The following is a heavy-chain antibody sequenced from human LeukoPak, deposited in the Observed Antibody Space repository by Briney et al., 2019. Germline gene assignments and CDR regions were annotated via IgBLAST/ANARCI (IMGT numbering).Heavy chain of an antibody. V-gene: IGHV3-43*01. CDR2: ISWDGGST. CDR1: GFTFDDYT. D-gene: IGHD5-18*01. CDR3: AKDMMGGYSYGVRRAFDI. Sequence: GGSLRLSCAASGFTFDDYTMHWVRHAPGKGLEWVSLISWDGGSTYYADSVKGRFTISRDNSKNSLYMQMNSLRTEDTALYYCAKDMMGGYSYGVRRAFDIWGQGTMVTVSS. J-gene: IGHJ3*02.